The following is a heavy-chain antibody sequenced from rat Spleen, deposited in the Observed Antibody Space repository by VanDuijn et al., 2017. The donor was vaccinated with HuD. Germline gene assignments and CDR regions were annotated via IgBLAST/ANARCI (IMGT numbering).Heavy chain of an antibody. CDR1: GFNFDDYW. D-gene: IGHD5-1*01. CDR2: INHDDRAT. Sequence: EVKLVESGGGLVQPGSSLKLSCAASGFNFDDYWMGWVRQAPTKGLEWVATINHDDRATYYRDSVKGRFTISRDNAKSTLYLQMDSLRSEDTATYFCATDRPGALMEAWGQGASVTVSS. J-gene: IGHJ4*01. CDR3: ATDRPGALMEA. V-gene: IGHV5-29*01.